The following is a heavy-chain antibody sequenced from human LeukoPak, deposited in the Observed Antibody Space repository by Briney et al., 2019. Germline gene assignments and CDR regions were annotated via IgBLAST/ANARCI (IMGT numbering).Heavy chain of an antibody. CDR1: GETFSGYY. Sequence: PSETLTLTCVVSGETFSGYYMNWIRQPPGKGPEWIGEITHSGGTIYNPSLKSRLSISRDTSKNLLSLKLRSVTAADTAVYYCARGPWGGVRVSFVYLDYWGPGALVTVSS. CDR3: ARGPWGGVRVSFVYLDY. D-gene: IGHD3-10*01. V-gene: IGHV4-34*01. CDR2: ITHSGGT. J-gene: IGHJ4*02.